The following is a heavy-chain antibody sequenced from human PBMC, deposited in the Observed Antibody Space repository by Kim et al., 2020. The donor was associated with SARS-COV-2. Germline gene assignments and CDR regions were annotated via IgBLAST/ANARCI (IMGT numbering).Heavy chain of an antibody. V-gene: IGHV1-24*01. D-gene: IGHD3-22*01. J-gene: IGHJ4*02. Sequence: QKFQGRVTMTEETSTDTAYMELSSLRSEDTAVYYCAVGTYYYDSSGFFDYWGQGTLVTVSS. CDR3: AVGTYYYDSSGFFDY.